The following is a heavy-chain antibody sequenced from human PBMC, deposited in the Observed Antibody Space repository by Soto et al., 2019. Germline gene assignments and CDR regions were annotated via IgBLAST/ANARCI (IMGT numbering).Heavy chain of an antibody. CDR1: GYTFTSNG. J-gene: IGHJ4*02. D-gene: IGHD3-22*01. Sequence: GTSVKVSCKASGYTFTSNGISWVRQAPGQGLEWMGWISAYNGNTNYAQKFQGRVTITADESTSTAYMELSSLRSEDTAVYYCARDRGYYDSSGLSGWGQGTLVTVSS. CDR3: ARDRGYYDSSGLSG. CDR2: ISAYNGNT. V-gene: IGHV1-18*01.